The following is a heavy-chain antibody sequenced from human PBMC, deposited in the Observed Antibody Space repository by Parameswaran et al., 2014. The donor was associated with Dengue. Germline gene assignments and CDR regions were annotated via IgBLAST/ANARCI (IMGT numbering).Heavy chain of an antibody. D-gene: IGHD2-2*01. Sequence: WIRQPQEGLEWVSYISSSSSYTNYADSVKGRFTISRDNAKNSLYLQMNSLRAEDTAVYYCARGGGYCSSTSCYPRLYYYYMDVWGKGTTVTVSS. J-gene: IGHJ6*03. CDR3: ARGGGYCSSTSCYPRLYYYYMDV. V-gene: IGHV3-11*05. CDR2: ISSSSSYT.